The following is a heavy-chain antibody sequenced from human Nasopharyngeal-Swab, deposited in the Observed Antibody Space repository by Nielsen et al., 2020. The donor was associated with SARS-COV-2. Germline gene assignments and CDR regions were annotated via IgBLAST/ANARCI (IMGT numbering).Heavy chain of an antibody. CDR2: IYHSGST. Sequence: WIRQPPGKGLEWIGYIYHSGSTYCNPSLKSRVTISVDWSKNQFSLNLSSVTAADTAVYYCARLYDTSGYDYWGQGTLVTVSS. CDR3: ARLYDTSGYDY. J-gene: IGHJ4*02. D-gene: IGHD3-22*01. V-gene: IGHV4-30-2*01.